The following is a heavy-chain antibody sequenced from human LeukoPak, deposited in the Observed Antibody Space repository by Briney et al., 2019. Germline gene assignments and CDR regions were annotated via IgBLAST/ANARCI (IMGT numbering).Heavy chain of an antibody. V-gene: IGHV4-34*01. CDR1: GGSFSGYY. D-gene: IGHD3-22*01. J-gene: IGHJ4*02. Sequence: PSETLSLTCAVYGGSFSGYYWSRIRQPPGKGLEWIGEINHSGSTNYNPSLKSRVTISVDTSKNQFSLKLSSVTAADTSVYYCAGGYYDSSGYYRLFDYWGQGTLVTVSS. CDR2: INHSGST. CDR3: AGGYYDSSGYYRLFDY.